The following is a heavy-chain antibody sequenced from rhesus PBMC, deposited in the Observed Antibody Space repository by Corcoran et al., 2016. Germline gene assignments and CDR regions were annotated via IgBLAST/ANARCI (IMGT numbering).Heavy chain of an antibody. D-gene: IGHD1-1-1*01. V-gene: IGHV4S14*01. Sequence: QVQLQESGPGLVKPSETLSLTCAVSGGSISGYYYWSWIRQPPGQGLEWIGGIYGSGGRNYLNPSRKSRVTLSVDTSKNQFSLKLSSVTAADTAVYYGASPPYSRRFDYWGQGVLVTVSS. CDR3: ASPPYSRRFDY. CDR2: IYGSGGRN. CDR1: GGSISGYYY. J-gene: IGHJ4*01.